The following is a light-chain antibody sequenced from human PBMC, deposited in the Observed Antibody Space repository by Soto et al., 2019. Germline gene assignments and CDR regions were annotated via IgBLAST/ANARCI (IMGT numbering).Light chain of an antibody. CDR1: QSVSNKY. Sequence: EVVLTQSPGTLSLSPGERATLSCRASQSVSNKYLAWYQQKPGQAPRLLIFASSDTATGIPDRISGSGSGTDYTLTISSLEHEDFAVYYCQQYGSSPPYTFGQGTKLEIK. CDR3: QQYGSSPPYT. CDR2: ASS. V-gene: IGKV3-20*01. J-gene: IGKJ2*01.